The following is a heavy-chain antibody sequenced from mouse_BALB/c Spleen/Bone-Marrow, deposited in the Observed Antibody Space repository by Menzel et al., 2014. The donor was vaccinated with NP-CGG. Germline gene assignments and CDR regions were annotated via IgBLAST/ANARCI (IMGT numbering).Heavy chain of an antibody. D-gene: IGHD2-1*01. CDR1: GFTFSSFG. V-gene: IGHV5-17*02. Sequence: EVQLVESGGGLVQPGGSWKLSCAASGFTFSSFGMHWVRQAPEKGLEWVAYISSGSSTIYYADTGKGRFTTSRDNPKNPLFLQMTSQRSEDTAMYYYARGGNYAWFAYWGQGTLVTVSA. J-gene: IGHJ3*01. CDR2: ISSGSSTI. CDR3: ARGGNYAWFAY.